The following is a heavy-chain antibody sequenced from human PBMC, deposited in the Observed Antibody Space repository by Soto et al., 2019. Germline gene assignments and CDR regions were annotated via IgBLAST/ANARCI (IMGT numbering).Heavy chain of an antibody. D-gene: IGHD3-10*01. Sequence: GESLKISCKGSGYSFTSYWIGWVRQMPGKGLEWMGIIYPGDSDTRYSPSFQGQVTISADKSSSTAYLQWSSLKASDTAMYYCARRAHYYGSGSYPRYYYYMDVWGKGTTVTVSS. CDR3: ARRAHYYGSGSYPRYYYYMDV. J-gene: IGHJ6*03. CDR1: GYSFTSYW. CDR2: IYPGDSDT. V-gene: IGHV5-51*01.